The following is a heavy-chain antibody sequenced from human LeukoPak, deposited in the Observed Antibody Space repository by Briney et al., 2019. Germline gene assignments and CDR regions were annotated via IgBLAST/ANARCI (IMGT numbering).Heavy chain of an antibody. CDR3: ARGLGTYCGGDCYSPMFDP. Sequence: SETLSLTCTVSGGSISSYYWSWIRQPPGKGLEWIGYIYYSGSTNYNPSLKSRVTISVDTSKNQFSLKLSSVTAADTAVYYCARGLGTYCGGDCYSPMFDPWGQGTLVTVSS. J-gene: IGHJ5*02. D-gene: IGHD2-21*02. CDR1: GGSISSYY. V-gene: IGHV4-59*01. CDR2: IYYSGST.